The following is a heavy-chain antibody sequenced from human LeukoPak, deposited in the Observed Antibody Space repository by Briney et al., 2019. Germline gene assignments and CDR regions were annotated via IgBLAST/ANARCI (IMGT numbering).Heavy chain of an antibody. Sequence: GGSLRLSCAASGFTFSDYYMSWIRQAPGKGLEWVSYISSSGSTIYYADSVKGRFTISRDNAMNSLYLQMNSLRAEDTAVYYCARDIGWELLFFDYWGQGTLVTVSS. CDR2: ISSSGSTI. J-gene: IGHJ4*02. CDR1: GFTFSDYY. D-gene: IGHD1-26*01. V-gene: IGHV3-11*01. CDR3: ARDIGWELLFFDY.